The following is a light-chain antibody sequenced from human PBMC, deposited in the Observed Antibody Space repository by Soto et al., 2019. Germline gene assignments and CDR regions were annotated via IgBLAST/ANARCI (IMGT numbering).Light chain of an antibody. CDR3: QQGASFPLT. CDR1: QGVGTW. Sequence: DIQMTQSPSSVSASVGDRVTITCRASQGVGTWLAWFQQQPGEAPRLLIYTASTLHSGVPSRFSRSGSWTDFTLDITSLQPEDFATYYWQQGASFPLTFGGGTKVEIK. V-gene: IGKV1-12*01. CDR2: TAS. J-gene: IGKJ4*01.